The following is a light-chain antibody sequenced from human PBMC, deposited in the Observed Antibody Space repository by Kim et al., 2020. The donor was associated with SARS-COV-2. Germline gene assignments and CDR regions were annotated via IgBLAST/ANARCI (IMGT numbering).Light chain of an antibody. V-gene: IGKV1-17*03. Sequence: DIQLTQSPSAVSAAVGDRVTITCRTSQGIANYLAGFQQKPGNVPKRLIYAVSDLQSGVPSRFSGSLSGTEFTLTISSLQPEDSATYYCLQHNMYPWTFGQGTKVDIK. CDR1: QGIANY. CDR2: AVS. CDR3: LQHNMYPWT. J-gene: IGKJ1*01.